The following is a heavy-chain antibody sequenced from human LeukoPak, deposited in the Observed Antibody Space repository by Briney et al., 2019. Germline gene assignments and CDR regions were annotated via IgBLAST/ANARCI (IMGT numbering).Heavy chain of an antibody. CDR2: IGGNDDGT. CDR3: AKRGPIYSASPGNYFDY. CDR1: GFTFSTCG. J-gene: IGHJ4*02. Sequence: GGSLRLSCTASGFTFSTCGMTWVRQAPGKGLEWVSSIGGNDDGTYYADSVKGRFTISRDNSKNTLYLQMNSLRAEDTAIYYCAKRGPIYSASPGNYFDYWGQGTLVTVSS. V-gene: IGHV3-23*01. D-gene: IGHD3-10*01.